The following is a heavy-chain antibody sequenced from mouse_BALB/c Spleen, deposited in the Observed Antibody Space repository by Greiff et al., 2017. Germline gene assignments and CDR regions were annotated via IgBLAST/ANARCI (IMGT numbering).Heavy chain of an antibody. J-gene: IGHJ4*01. D-gene: IGHD1-1*01. Sequence: QVQLQQSGAELVRPGSSVKISCKASGYAFSSYWMNWVKQRPGQGLEWIGQIYPGDGATNYNGKFKGKATLTADKSSSTAYMQLSSLTSEDSAVYSCARHTITSRAMDYWGQGTSVTVAS. CDR3: ARHTITSRAMDY. V-gene: IGHV1-80*01. CDR1: GYAFSSYW. CDR2: IYPGDGAT.